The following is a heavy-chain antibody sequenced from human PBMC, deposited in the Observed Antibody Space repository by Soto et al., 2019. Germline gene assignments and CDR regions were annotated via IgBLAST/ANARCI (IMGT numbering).Heavy chain of an antibody. Sequence: QVQLVESGGGVVQPGRSLRLSCAASGFTFSSYAMHWVRQAPGKGLEWVAVISYDGSNKYYADSVKGRCTISRDNSKNTLYLQLNSLRAEDTAVYYCASFHGRYVVVPAAINYWGQGTLVTVSS. D-gene: IGHD2-2*01. CDR3: ASFHGRYVVVPAAINY. V-gene: IGHV3-30-3*01. CDR2: ISYDGSNK. CDR1: GFTFSSYA. J-gene: IGHJ4*02.